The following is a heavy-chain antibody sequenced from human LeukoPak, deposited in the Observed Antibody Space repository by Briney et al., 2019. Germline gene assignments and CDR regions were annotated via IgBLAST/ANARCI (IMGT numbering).Heavy chain of an antibody. V-gene: IGHV3-21*04. Sequence: PGGSLRLSCAASGFTFSSYSMNWVRQAPGKGLEWVSSISSSSSYIYYADSVKGRFTISRDNAKNSLYLQMNSLRSEDTAVYYCARESYYGSGSPWTYYFDYWGQGTLVTVSS. CDR3: ARESYYGSGSPWTYYFDY. CDR2: ISSSSSYI. D-gene: IGHD3-10*01. J-gene: IGHJ4*02. CDR1: GFTFSSYS.